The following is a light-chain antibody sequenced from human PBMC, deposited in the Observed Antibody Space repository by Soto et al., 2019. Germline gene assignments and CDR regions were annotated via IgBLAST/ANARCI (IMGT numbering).Light chain of an antibody. Sequence: EMGLSKSPVTLSLNRMGGGTLSFRASQAIRSTSLVWYQKKPGQAPRLLMYGGSTRASGFPDRFSGRGFETDFTLTISEVEPEDFAGYFCQHYSDSTWTFGQGTKVDIK. CDR1: QAIRSTS. V-gene: IGKV3-20*01. CDR2: GGS. CDR3: QHYSDSTWT. J-gene: IGKJ1*01.